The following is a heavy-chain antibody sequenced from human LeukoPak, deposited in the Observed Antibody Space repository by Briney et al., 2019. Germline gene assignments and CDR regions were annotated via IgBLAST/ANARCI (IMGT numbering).Heavy chain of an antibody. CDR2: ISAYNGNT. CDR1: GYTFTSYG. V-gene: IGHV1-18*01. D-gene: IGHD4-11*01. J-gene: IGHJ5*02. CDR3: ARDPRRYSNYVEWFDP. Sequence: ASVKVSFKASGYTFTSYGISWVRQAPGQGLEWMGWISAYNGNTNYAQKLQGRVTMTTDTSTSTPYMELRSLRSDDTAVYYCARDPRRYSNYVEWFDPWGQGTLVTVSS.